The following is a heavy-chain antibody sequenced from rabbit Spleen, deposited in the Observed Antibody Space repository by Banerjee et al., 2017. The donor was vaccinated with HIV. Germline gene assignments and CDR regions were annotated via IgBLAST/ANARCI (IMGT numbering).Heavy chain of an antibody. CDR2: IDPVFGVS. CDR3: ARDLVSVIGWNFNL. Sequence: QQQLVESGGGLVQPGGSLKLSCKASGFDFSSYGVSWVRQAPGKGLEWIGYIDPVFGVSYYAAWVNGRFTISSHDAQNTLYLQLNSLTVADTATYFCARDLVSVIGWNFNLWGPGTLVTVS. J-gene: IGHJ4*01. D-gene: IGHD5-1*01. CDR1: GFDFSSYG. V-gene: IGHV1S47*01.